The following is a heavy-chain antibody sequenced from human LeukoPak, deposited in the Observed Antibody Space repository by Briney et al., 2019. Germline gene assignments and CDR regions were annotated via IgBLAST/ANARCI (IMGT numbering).Heavy chain of an antibody. CDR2: VWYDGTTK. J-gene: IGHJ4*02. Sequence: QPGRSLRLSCAASGFNFSSYGMHWVRQAPGKGLEWVALVWYDGTTKHYADSVRGRFTISRDNFKNTLHLQMNGLRAEDTAIYYCAKVPYSGSYHDYFFDSWGQGTLVTVSS. D-gene: IGHD1-26*01. V-gene: IGHV3-33*06. CDR1: GFNFSSYG. CDR3: AKVPYSGSYHDYFFDS.